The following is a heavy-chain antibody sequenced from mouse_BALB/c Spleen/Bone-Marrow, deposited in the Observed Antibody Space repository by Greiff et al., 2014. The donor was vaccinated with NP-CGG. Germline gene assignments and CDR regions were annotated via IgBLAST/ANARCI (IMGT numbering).Heavy chain of an antibody. CDR3: ARDRGVQGYAMDY. D-gene: IGHD2-14*01. V-gene: IGHV5-4*02. CDR2: ISDGGSYT. J-gene: IGHJ4*01. Sequence: DVQLVESGGGLVKPGGSLKLSCAASGFTFSDYYMYWVRQTPEKGLEWVATISDGGSYTYYPDSVKGRFTISRDIAKNNLYLQMSSRKSEDTAMYYCARDRGVQGYAMDYWGQGTSVTVSS. CDR1: GFTFSDYY.